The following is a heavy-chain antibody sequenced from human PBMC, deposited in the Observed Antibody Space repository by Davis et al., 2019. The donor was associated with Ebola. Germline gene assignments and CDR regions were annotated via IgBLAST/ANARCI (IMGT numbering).Heavy chain of an antibody. D-gene: IGHD6-6*01. CDR2: IYYSGST. Sequence: SETLSLTCAVYGGSFSGYYWSWIRQPPGKGLEWIGYIYYSGSTNYNPSLKSRVTISVDTSKNQFSLKLSSVTAADTAVYYCASSSLAAGHYYGMDVWGQGTTVTVSS. J-gene: IGHJ6*02. CDR3: ASSSLAAGHYYGMDV. V-gene: IGHV4-59*01. CDR1: GGSFSGYY.